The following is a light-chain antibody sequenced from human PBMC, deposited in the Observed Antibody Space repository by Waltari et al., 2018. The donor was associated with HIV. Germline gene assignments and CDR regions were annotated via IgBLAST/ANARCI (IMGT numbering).Light chain of an antibody. CDR3: HQHYTSPYT. CDR1: QSVLNSSSNKNS. J-gene: IGKJ2*01. Sequence: EIVMTQSPATLAVSLGERATINCKSSQSVLNSSSNKNSLAWYQQKSGQPPKLLIYWASTRESGVPERFSGSGSGTDFTLTISSLQAADVAVYYCHQHYTSPYTFGQGTKLEIK. V-gene: IGKV4-1*01. CDR2: WAS.